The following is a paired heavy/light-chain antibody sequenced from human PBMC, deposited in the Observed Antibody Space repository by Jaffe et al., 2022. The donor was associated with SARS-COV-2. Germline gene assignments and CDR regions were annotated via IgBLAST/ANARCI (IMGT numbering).Heavy chain of an antibody. D-gene: IGHD6-6*01. Sequence: EVQVVESGGGLVKPGGSLRLSCAASGFRFTSYSMNWVRQAPGKGLEWVSSISSDGSHKYHADSVKGRFTISRDNAKNSLFLQMDSLRADDTAVYYCVRDLGSSSAFWGQGTLVSVSS. CDR1: GFRFTSYS. J-gene: IGHJ4*02. CDR2: ISSDGSHK. CDR3: VRDLGSSSAF. V-gene: IGHV3-21*01.
Light chain of an antibody. CDR1: DSNLGAPAD. CDR2: ANN. Sequence: QSVLTQPPSVSGAPGQRVSISCSGNDSNLGAPADVNWYQHLAGTAPKLLIYANNNRPSGVPDRFSGSKSGTSASLAITGLQPDDEADYYCQSYDISLSALVFGGGTKLTVL. J-gene: IGLJ3*02. V-gene: IGLV1-40*01. CDR3: QSYDISLSALV.